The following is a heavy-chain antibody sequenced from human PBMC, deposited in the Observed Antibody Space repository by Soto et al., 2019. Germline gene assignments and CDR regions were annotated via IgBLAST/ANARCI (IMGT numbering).Heavy chain of an antibody. CDR1: GGSISSGDYY. Sequence: PSETLSLTCTVSGGSISSGDYYWSWIRQPPGKGLEWIGYIYYSGSTYYNPSLKSRVTISVDTSKNQFSLKLSSVTAADTAVYYCARGITIFPFDPWGQGTLVTVSS. CDR3: ARGITIFPFDP. D-gene: IGHD3-3*01. CDR2: IYYSGST. J-gene: IGHJ5*02. V-gene: IGHV4-30-4*01.